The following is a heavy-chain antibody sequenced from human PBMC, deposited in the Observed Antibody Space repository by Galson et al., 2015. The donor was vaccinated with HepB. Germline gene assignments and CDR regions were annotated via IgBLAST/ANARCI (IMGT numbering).Heavy chain of an antibody. Sequence: SLRLSCAASGFPFSSYEMNWVRQAPGKGPEWLSYINNGGTTMYYADSVKGRFSISRDRSKNTLNLQMTGLRGEDTAVYYCVRDSRYGDYVPDYYMDVWGKGTTVTVSS. CDR3: VRDSRYGDYVPDYYMDV. D-gene: IGHD4-17*01. J-gene: IGHJ6*03. V-gene: IGHV3-48*03. CDR2: INNGGTTM. CDR1: GFPFSSYE.